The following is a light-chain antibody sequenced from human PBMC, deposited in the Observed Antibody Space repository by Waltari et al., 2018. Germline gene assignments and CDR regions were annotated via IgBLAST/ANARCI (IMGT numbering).Light chain of an antibody. CDR2: GAS. V-gene: IGKV3-20*01. CDR3: QQYGGSPWT. CDR1: QSVGSNY. Sequence: MVLTQSPGTLSLSPGERATLSCRLRQSVGSNYLAWYQQKPGQAPRLLIYGASTRATGIPDRISGGGSGTHFTLTIGGLEPEDSAVYYCQQYGGSPWTFGQGTKVEIK. J-gene: IGKJ1*01.